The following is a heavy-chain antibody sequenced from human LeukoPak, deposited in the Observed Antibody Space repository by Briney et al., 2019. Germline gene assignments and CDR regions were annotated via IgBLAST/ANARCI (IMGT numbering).Heavy chain of an antibody. Sequence: ASETLSLTCAVYGGSFSGYYWSWIRQPPGKGLEWIGEINHSGSTNYNPSLKSRVTISVDTSKNQFSLKLSSVTAADTAVYYCARQPPYSNPTDRPFDYWGQGTLVTVSS. V-gene: IGHV4-34*01. J-gene: IGHJ4*02. D-gene: IGHD4-11*01. CDR1: GGSFSGYY. CDR2: INHSGST. CDR3: ARQPPYSNPTDRPFDY.